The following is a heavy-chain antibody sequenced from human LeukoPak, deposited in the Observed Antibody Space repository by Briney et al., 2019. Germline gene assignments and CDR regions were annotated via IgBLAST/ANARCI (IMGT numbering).Heavy chain of an antibody. CDR2: ISSNGGST. D-gene: IGHD3-10*01. Sequence: GGSLRLSCSASGFTFSSYAMHWVRQAPGKGLEYVSAISSNGGSTYYADSVKGRFTISRDNSKNTLYLQMSSLRAEDTAVYYCVKDPTYYYGSGSYPFDSWGQGTLVTVSS. V-gene: IGHV3-64D*09. CDR1: GFTFSSYA. J-gene: IGHJ4*02. CDR3: VKDPTYYYGSGSYPFDS.